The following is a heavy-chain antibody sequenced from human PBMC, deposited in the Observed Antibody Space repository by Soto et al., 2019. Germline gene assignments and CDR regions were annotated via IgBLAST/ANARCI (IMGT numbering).Heavy chain of an antibody. V-gene: IGHV3-23*01. D-gene: IGHD4-17*01. CDR3: AKDQTLYGA. J-gene: IGHJ5*02. Sequence: GGSLRLSCVASGFTFTTYAMSWVRQAPGKGLEWVSTVGGSGGGTDYADSVTGRFTVSRDNSKNTVYLQMNSLRAEDTAVYYCAKDQTLYGAWGQGTLVTVSS. CDR1: GFTFTTYA. CDR2: VGGSGGGT.